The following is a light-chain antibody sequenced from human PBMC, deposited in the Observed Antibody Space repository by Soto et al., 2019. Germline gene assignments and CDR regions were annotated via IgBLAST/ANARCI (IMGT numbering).Light chain of an antibody. Sequence: DIQMTQSPSSLSASIGDRVTITCQASHDISNYLNWYQQKPGKAPKLLIYDASTLETGGPSRFTGSGSGTDFTITISSLQPEDVATYYGQQYDALPYTFGQGAKLDIK. V-gene: IGKV1-33*01. CDR2: DAS. CDR3: QQYDALPYT. CDR1: HDISNY. J-gene: IGKJ2*01.